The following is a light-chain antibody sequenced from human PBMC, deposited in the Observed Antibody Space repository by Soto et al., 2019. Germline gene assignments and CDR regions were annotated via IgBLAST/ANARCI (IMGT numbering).Light chain of an antibody. V-gene: IGLV2-14*03. CDR3: SSYTSSDTHV. J-gene: IGLJ1*01. CDR2: DVS. Sequence: QSVLTQPASVSGSPGQSITISCTGTSSDVGNYNYVSWHQHHPGKAPKLMINDVSNRPSGVSSRFSGSKSGNTASLTISGLQAEDEADYYCSSYTSSDTHVFGTGTKVTVL. CDR1: SSDVGNYNY.